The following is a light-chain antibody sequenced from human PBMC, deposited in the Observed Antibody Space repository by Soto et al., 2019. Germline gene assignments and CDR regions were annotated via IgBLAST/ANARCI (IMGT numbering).Light chain of an antibody. CDR3: QQYNNWPPNT. CDR2: GAS. Sequence: ETVLTQSPATLSVYPGERATLSCRASQSVSSNLAWYQHKPGQAPRLLIYGASTRATGIPARFSGSGSGTEFTLTISSLQSEDFAVYYCQQYNNWPPNTFGQGTKVDI. CDR1: QSVSSN. V-gene: IGKV3-15*01. J-gene: IGKJ2*01.